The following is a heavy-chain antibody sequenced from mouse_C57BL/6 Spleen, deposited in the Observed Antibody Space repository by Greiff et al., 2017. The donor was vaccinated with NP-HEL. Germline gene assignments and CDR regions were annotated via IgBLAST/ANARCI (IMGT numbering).Heavy chain of an antibody. V-gene: IGHV1-76*01. CDR2: IYPGSGNT. Sequence: VKLVESGAELVRPGASVKLSCKASGYTFTDYYINWVKQRPGQGLEWIARIYPGSGNTYYNEKFRGKATLTAEKSSSTAYMQLSSLTSEDSAVYFCARSDYDYDGGFAYWGQGTLVTVSA. J-gene: IGHJ3*01. CDR3: ARSDYDYDGGFAY. D-gene: IGHD2-4*01. CDR1: GYTFTDYY.